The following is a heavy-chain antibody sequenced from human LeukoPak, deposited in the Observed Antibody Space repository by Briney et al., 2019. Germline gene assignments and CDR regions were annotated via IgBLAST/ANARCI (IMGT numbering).Heavy chain of an antibody. V-gene: IGHV4-61*08. Sequence: SETLSLTCTVSGGSISSGGYYWSWIRQPPGKGLEWIGYIYYSGSTNYNPSLKSRVTISVDTSKNQFSLKLSSVTAADTAVYYCARDFYGGNTGYFDYWGQGTLVTVSS. CDR2: IYYSGST. CDR1: GGSISSGGYY. J-gene: IGHJ4*02. CDR3: ARDFYGGNTGYFDY. D-gene: IGHD4-23*01.